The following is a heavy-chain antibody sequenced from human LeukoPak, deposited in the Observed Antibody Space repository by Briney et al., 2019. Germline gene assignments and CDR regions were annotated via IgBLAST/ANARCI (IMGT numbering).Heavy chain of an antibody. CDR3: ARNTYYYGSGSRYYYYLDV. J-gene: IGHJ6*03. CDR1: GYTFTSYD. CDR2: MNPNSGNT. D-gene: IGHD3-10*01. Sequence: ASVKVSCKASGYTFTSYDINWVRQATGQGLEWMGWMNPNSGNTGYAQKFQGRVTITRNTSISTAYMELSSLRSEDTAVYYCARNTYYYGSGSRYYYYLDVWGKRTTVTGSS. V-gene: IGHV1-8*03.